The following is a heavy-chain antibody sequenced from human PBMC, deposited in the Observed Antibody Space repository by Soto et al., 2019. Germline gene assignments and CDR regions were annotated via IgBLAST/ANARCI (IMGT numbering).Heavy chain of an antibody. V-gene: IGHV3-23*01. CDR2: SSGSGGST. D-gene: IGHD2-15*01. CDR3: AKDRVVVAATKLAFDI. Sequence: PGGSLRLSCAASGFTFSSYSMSWVRQASGKGLEWGSASSGSGGSTYYADSVKGRFTISRDNSKNTLYLQMNSLRAEDTAVYYCAKDRVVVAATKLAFDIWGQGTMVTVSS. J-gene: IGHJ3*02. CDR1: GFTFSSYS.